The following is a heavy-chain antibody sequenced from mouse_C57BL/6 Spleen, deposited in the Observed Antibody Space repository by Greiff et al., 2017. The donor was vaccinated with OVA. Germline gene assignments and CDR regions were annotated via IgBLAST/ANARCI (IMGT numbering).Heavy chain of an antibody. CDR3: ARGGWDLGAY. J-gene: IGHJ3*01. CDR2: ISYDGSN. D-gene: IGHD3-3*01. V-gene: IGHV3-6*01. Sequence: EVKLQESGPGLVKPSQSLSLTCSVTGYSITSGYYWNWIRQFPGNKLEWMGYISYDGSNNYNPSLKNRISITRDTSKNQFFLKLNSVTTEDTATYYCARGGWDLGAYWGQGTLVTVSA. CDR1: GYSITSGYY.